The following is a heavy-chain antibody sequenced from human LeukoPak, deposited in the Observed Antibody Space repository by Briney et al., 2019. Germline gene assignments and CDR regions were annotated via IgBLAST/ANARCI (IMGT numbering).Heavy chain of an antibody. D-gene: IGHD6-6*01. J-gene: IGHJ5*02. Sequence: QPGRSLRLSCAASGFTFSSYGMHWVRQAPGKGLEWVAVIWYDGSNKYYADSVKCRFTISRDNSKNTLYLQMNSLRAEDTAVYYCAKDSDLSSSTWFDPWGQGTLVTVSS. CDR1: GFTFSSYG. V-gene: IGHV3-33*06. CDR3: AKDSDLSSSTWFDP. CDR2: IWYDGSNK.